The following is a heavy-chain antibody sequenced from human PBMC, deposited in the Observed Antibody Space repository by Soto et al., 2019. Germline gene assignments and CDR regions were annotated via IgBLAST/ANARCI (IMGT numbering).Heavy chain of an antibody. CDR3: ATGSLGSGSYYNVGMDV. D-gene: IGHD3-10*01. Sequence: ASVKVSCKVSGYTLTELSMHWVRQAPGKGFEWMGGFDPEDGETIYAQKFQGRVTMTEDTSTDTAYMELSSLRSEDTAVYYCATGSLGSGSYYNVGMDVWGQGTTVTVSS. CDR1: GYTLTELS. CDR2: FDPEDGET. J-gene: IGHJ6*02. V-gene: IGHV1-24*01.